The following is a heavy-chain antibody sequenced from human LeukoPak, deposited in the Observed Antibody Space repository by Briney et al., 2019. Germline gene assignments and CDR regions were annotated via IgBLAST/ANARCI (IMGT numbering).Heavy chain of an antibody. CDR2: INEDGGER. J-gene: IGHJ4*02. Sequence: GGSLRLSCAASGFTLSRYWMSWVRQAPGKGLEWVANINEDGGERHYVDTVEGRFTISRDNAKNSLYLQMNSLRAEDTAVYYCARGGNLENWGRGTLVTVSS. CDR1: GFTLSRYW. V-gene: IGHV3-7*01. D-gene: IGHD1-14*01. CDR3: ARGGNLEN.